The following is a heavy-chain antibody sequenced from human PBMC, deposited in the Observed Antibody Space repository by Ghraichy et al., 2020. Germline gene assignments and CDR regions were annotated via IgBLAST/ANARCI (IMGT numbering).Heavy chain of an antibody. V-gene: IGHV3-30-3*01. CDR1: GFTFTDYA. Sequence: GGSLRLSCTASGFTFTDYAMHWVRQAPGKGLEWVAAITYDGNNKYYPDSVKGRFTISRDNSKNTLSLQMNSLRAEDTAVYYCVRELPRDANNFHLGGADYWGQGTRVTVSS. CDR3: VRELPRDANNFHLGGADY. CDR2: ITYDGNNK. J-gene: IGHJ4*02. D-gene: IGHD5-24*01.